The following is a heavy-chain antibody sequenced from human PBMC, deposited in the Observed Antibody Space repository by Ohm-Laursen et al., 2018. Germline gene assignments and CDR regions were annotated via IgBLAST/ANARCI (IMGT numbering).Heavy chain of an antibody. CDR3: AKGTSGWYDGTDY. D-gene: IGHD6-19*01. CDR2: ISWNSGSI. Sequence: SLRLSCSASGFTSDDYAMHWVRQAPGKGLEWVSGISWNSGSIGYADSVKGRFTISRDNAKNSLYLQMNSLRAEDTALYYCAKGTSGWYDGTDYWGQGTLVTVSS. V-gene: IGHV3-9*02. J-gene: IGHJ4*02. CDR1: GFTSDDYA.